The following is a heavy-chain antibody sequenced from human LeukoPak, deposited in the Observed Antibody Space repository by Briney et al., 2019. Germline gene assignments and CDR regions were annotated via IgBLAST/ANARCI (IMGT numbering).Heavy chain of an antibody. D-gene: IGHD6-13*01. CDR2: IIPIFGTA. CDR1: GGTFSSYA. CDR3: ARGTQQLVPFDY. J-gene: IGHJ4*02. V-gene: IGHV1-69*05. Sequence: SVKVSCKASGGTFSSYAISWVRQAPGQGLEWMGGIIPIFGTANYAQKLQGRVTMTTDTSTSTAYMELRSLRSDDTAVYYCARGTQQLVPFDYWGQGTLVTVSS.